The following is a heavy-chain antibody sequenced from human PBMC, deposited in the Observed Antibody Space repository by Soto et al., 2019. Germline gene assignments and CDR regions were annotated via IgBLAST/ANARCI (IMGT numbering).Heavy chain of an antibody. Sequence: PWETLSLTCSVSGDSISTVDYFWAWIRQPPGQALEYIGYIYKSTTTYYNPSFESRVAISLDTSKSQFSLTVTSVTAADTAVYFCARGRYCLTGRCFPNWFDSWGQGTLVTVSS. CDR2: IYKSTTT. CDR3: ARGRYCLTGRCFPNWFDS. V-gene: IGHV4-30-4*01. J-gene: IGHJ5*01. D-gene: IGHD2-15*01. CDR1: GDSISTVDYF.